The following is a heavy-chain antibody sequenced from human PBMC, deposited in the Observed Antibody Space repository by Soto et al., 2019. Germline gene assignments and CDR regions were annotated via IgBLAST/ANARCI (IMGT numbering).Heavy chain of an antibody. D-gene: IGHD6-13*01. V-gene: IGHV3-30*18. Sequence: QVQLVESGGGVVQPGRSLRLSCAASGFTFSSYGMHWVRQAPGKGLEWVAVISYDGSNKYYADSVKGRFTISRDNSKNTLYLQMNSLRAEVTSVYYCAKEVFESSSWPSDFDYWGQG. J-gene: IGHJ4*02. CDR1: GFTFSSYG. CDR3: AKEVFESSSWPSDFDY. CDR2: ISYDGSNK.